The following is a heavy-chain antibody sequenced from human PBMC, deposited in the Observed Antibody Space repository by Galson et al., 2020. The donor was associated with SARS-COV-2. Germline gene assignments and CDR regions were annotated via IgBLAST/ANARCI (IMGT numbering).Heavy chain of an antibody. CDR3: ARADSGYRPLGFGAYYCYFRDV. CDR2: IGTAGDT. CDR1: GFTFSSYD. J-gene: IGHJ6*03. V-gene: IGHV3-13*01. Sequence: GGSLRLSCAASGFTFSSYDMHWVRHATGKGLEWVSAIGTAGDTSNQRSVKARFPISRENAKNSLYLQMNSLRAGDTAVYYCARADSGYRPLGFGAYYCYFRDVGGIGTTVTV. D-gene: IGHD5-12*01.